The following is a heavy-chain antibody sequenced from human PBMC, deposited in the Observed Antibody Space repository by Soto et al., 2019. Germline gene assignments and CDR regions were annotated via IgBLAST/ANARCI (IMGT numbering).Heavy chain of an antibody. CDR3: ARRLNITVNSFAIDV. D-gene: IGHD2-21*01. V-gene: IGHV3-30*12. CDR2: SVHDFNVT. CDR1: GFPYNSFA. J-gene: IGHJ4*02. Sequence: LRLSCEAAGFPYNSFATNWVPEAPGRGLKWVSVSVHDFNVTHYSDSLQGRFTMSRDRSKNTVHLLMHSLRADDTAVYYCARRLNITVNSFAIDVWGQGTLVTVSS.